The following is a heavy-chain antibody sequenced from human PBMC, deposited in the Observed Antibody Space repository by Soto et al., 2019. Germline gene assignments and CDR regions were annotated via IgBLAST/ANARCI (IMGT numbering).Heavy chain of an antibody. J-gene: IGHJ4*02. Sequence: GALRLSGAASVFTFSSYSMNWVRQAPGKGLEWVSSISSSSSYIYYADSVKGRFTISRDNAKNSLYLQMNSLRAEDTAVYYCARDVYDSSGYYYAAYSHWGQGTLVTVSS. D-gene: IGHD3-22*01. CDR3: ARDVYDSSGYYYAAYSH. CDR1: VFTFSSYS. V-gene: IGHV3-21*01. CDR2: ISSSSSYI.